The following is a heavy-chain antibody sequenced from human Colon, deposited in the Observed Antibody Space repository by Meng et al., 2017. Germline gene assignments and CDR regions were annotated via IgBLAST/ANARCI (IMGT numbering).Heavy chain of an antibody. CDR1: GLTFNNYW. V-gene: IGHV3-7*01. Sequence: GEFLMISCVVAGLTFNNYWMTLVRQAPGKGLEWVANIKQDGSAKYDVESVKGRFTTSRDNAKNSLYLQMNVLRVEDTAVYYCAGGSGWLIEYWGQGTRVTVSS. CDR3: AGGSGWLIEY. D-gene: IGHD6-19*01. CDR2: IKQDGSAK. J-gene: IGHJ4*02.